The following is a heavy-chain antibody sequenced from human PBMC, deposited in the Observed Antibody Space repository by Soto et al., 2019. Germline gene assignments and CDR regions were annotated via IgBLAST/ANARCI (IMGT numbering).Heavy chain of an antibody. CDR3: ARGAAAGVDYGMDL. V-gene: IGHV4-4*07. CDR1: GGSISTYY. J-gene: IGHJ6*02. CDR2: VYTSGGT. Sequence: SETLSLTCTFSGGSISTYYWGWIRQPAGKVLEWIGRVYTSGGTNYNPSLKSRVTMSRDTSKKQFFLSLSSVTAADTAVYYCARGAAAGVDYGMDLWGQGTTVTVSS. D-gene: IGHD6-13*01.